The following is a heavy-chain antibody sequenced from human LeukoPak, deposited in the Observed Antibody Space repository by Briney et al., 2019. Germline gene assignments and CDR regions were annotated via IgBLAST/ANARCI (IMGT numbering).Heavy chain of an antibody. Sequence: GGSLRLSCAASGFTFSSYGMHWIRQAPGKGLEWVAFIRNDGSIIYNADSVKGRFTISRDNSKNTLYLQMNSLRADDTAVYYCARDYGVEVAGGYSDYWGQGTLVTVSS. D-gene: IGHD6-19*01. V-gene: IGHV3-30*02. CDR1: GFTFSSYG. J-gene: IGHJ4*02. CDR2: IRNDGSII. CDR3: ARDYGVEVAGGYSDY.